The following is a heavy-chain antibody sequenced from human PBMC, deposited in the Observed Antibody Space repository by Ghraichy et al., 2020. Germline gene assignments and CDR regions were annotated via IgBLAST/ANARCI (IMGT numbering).Heavy chain of an antibody. Sequence: GGSLRLSCAASGFTVSRNYLSWVRQVPGKGLEWVSVVYATNATYYAHSVKGRFTISRDTSKNTLYLQMNSLRAEDTAVYYCARSNYYDGSGYFNYYYYGMDVWGQGTTVTVSS. J-gene: IGHJ6*02. CDR3: ARSNYYDGSGYFNYYYYGMDV. CDR2: VYATNAT. D-gene: IGHD3-22*01. CDR1: GFTVSRNY. V-gene: IGHV3-53*01.